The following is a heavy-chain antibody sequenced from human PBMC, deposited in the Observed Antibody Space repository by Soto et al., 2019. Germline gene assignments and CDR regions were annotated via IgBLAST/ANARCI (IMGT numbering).Heavy chain of an antibody. CDR3: ARVRTEIYYGIDV. J-gene: IGHJ6*02. CDR1: GFTFRTYW. CDR2: IKYDESEK. Sequence: EVQLVESGGGLVQPGGSLRLSCVASGFTFRTYWMAWVRQAPEKGLEWVANIKYDESEKYYVDSVKGRFTVSRDNARNSLFVQMNSLRAEDTAVYYCARVRTEIYYGIDVWGQGTTVTVSS. V-gene: IGHV3-7*05.